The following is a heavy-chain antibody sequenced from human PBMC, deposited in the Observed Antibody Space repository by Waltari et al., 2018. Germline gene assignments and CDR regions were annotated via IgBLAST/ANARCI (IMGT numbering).Heavy chain of an antibody. V-gene: IGHV1-69*02. Sequence: QVQLVQSGAEVKKPGSSVKVSCKASGGTFSSYTISWVRQDPGHGLEWMGRIIPILGIANYAQKFQGRVTITADKSTSTAYMELSSLRSEDTAVYYCARAKGTYYYDSSGYYYFDYWGQGTLVTVSS. J-gene: IGHJ4*02. CDR2: IIPILGIA. D-gene: IGHD3-22*01. CDR1: GGTFSSYT. CDR3: ARAKGTYYYDSSGYYYFDY.